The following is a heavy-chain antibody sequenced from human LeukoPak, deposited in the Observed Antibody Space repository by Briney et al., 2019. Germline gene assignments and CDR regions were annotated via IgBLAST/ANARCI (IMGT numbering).Heavy chain of an antibody. J-gene: IGHJ6*02. Sequence: GGSLRLSCAASGFTFSSYGMHWVRQAPGKGLEWVAVISYDGSNKYYADSVKGRFTISRDNSKNTLYLQMNSLRAEDTAVYYCGKVVRGGDFWSGYYYGMDVWGQGTTVTVSS. CDR2: ISYDGSNK. V-gene: IGHV3-30*18. D-gene: IGHD3-3*01. CDR3: GKVVRGGDFWSGYYYGMDV. CDR1: GFTFSSYG.